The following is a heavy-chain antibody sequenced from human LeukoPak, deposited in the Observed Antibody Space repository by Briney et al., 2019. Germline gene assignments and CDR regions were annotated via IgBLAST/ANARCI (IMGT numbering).Heavy chain of an antibody. CDR2: ISAYNGNT. J-gene: IGHJ4*02. Sequence: ASVEVSCKASGYTFTSYGISWVRQAPGQGLEWMGWISAYNGNTNYAQKLQGRVTMTTDTSTSTAYMELRSLRSDDTAAYYCARLESGYDYGPVDYWGQGTLVTVSS. CDR3: ARLESGYDYGPVDY. D-gene: IGHD5-12*01. CDR1: GYTFTSYG. V-gene: IGHV1-18*04.